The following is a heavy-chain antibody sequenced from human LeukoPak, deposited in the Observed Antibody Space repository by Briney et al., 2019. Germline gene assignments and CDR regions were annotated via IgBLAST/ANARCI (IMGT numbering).Heavy chain of an antibody. Sequence: GGSLRLSCAASGFTFSSYEMNWVRQAPGKGVEWISYISSSGSTIYYADSVKGRFTISRDNAKNSLFLQMNSLRAEDTAVYYCAGAPGGSSYGLVDFWGQGTLVTVSS. CDR3: AGAPGGSSYGLVDF. CDR1: GFTFSSYE. J-gene: IGHJ4*02. V-gene: IGHV3-48*03. CDR2: ISSSGSTI. D-gene: IGHD5-18*01.